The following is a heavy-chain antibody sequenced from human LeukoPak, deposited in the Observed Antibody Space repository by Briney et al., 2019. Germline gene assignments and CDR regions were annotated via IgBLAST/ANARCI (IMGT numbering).Heavy chain of an antibody. CDR3: ARGGTVTTTIYYYFDY. J-gene: IGHJ4*02. CDR1: GGSISSYY. V-gene: IGHV4-59*01. D-gene: IGHD4-17*01. Sequence: SETLSLTCTVSGGSISSYYWSWIRQPPGKGLEWIGYIYYSGSTNYNPSLKSRVTISVDTSKNQFSLKLSSVTAADTAVYYCARGGTVTTTIYYYFDYWGQGTLVTVSS. CDR2: IYYSGST.